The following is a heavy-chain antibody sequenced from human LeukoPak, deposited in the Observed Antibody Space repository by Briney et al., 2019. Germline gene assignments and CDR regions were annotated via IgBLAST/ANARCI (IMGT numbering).Heavy chain of an antibody. V-gene: IGHV1-2*02. J-gene: IGHJ5*01. Sequence: ASVKVSCKASGYTFTGYYIHWVRRAPGQGLEWMGWINPNSGGTNYAQKFQGRVTMTRDTSISTAYMELSRLRSDDTAVYYCARPNYCSGDSCLNWFDSWGQGTLVTVSS. CDR3: ARPNYCSGDSCLNWFDS. CDR2: INPNSGGT. D-gene: IGHD2-15*01. CDR1: GYTFTGYY.